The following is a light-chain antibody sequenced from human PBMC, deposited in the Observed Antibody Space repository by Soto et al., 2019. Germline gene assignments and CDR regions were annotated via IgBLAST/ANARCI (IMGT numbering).Light chain of an antibody. J-gene: IGLJ2*01. CDR2: DVT. CDR3: ASYTSSDTVI. Sequence: QSALTQPASVSGSPGQSITISCTGTSSDVGGYNYVSWYQHHPGKAPKLMINDVTSRPSGVSSRFSGSKSGNTASLTISGLQAEDEAAYYCASYTSSDTVIFGGGTKLTVL. CDR1: SSDVGGYNY. V-gene: IGLV2-14*01.